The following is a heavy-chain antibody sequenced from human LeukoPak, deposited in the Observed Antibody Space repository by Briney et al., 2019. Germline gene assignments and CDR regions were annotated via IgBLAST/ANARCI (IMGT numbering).Heavy chain of an antibody. D-gene: IGHD1-26*01. V-gene: IGHV4-59*08. CDR3: ARSPRKIHTYSGSYYLGYFDY. CDR2: IYYSGST. J-gene: IGHJ4*02. Sequence: PSETLSLTCTVSGGSISSYYWSWIRQPPGKGLEWIGYIYYSGSTNYNPSLKSRVTISVDTSKNQFSLKLSSVTAADTAVYYCARSPRKIHTYSGSYYLGYFDYWGQGTLVTVSS. CDR1: GGSISSYY.